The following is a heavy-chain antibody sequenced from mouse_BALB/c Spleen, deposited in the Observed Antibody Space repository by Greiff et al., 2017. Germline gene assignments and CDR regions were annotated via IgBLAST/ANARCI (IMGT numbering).Heavy chain of an antibody. CDR3: ARAGDEYGSFAY. D-gene: IGHD1-1*01. Sequence: EVQLQQSGAELVKPGASVKISCKASGYTFTGYNMNWVKQSPGKGLEWIGYIYPCNGGTNYNEKFKGKATLTVDNSSSTAYMELRSLTSEDSAVYICARAGDEYGSFAYWGQGTLVTVSA. J-gene: IGHJ3*01. CDR1: GYTFTGYN. V-gene: IGHV1S29*02. CDR2: IYPCNGGT.